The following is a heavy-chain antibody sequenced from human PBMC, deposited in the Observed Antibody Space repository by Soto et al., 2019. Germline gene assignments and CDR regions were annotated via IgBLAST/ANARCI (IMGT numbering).Heavy chain of an antibody. CDR3: ARHRARNWFDP. CDR2: IYYSGST. J-gene: IGHJ5*02. V-gene: IGHV4-39*01. D-gene: IGHD6-6*01. Sequence: PSETLSLTCIVSGGSISSSSYYWGWIRQPPGKGLEWIGSIYYSGSTYYNPSLKSRVTISVDTSKNQFSLKLSSVTAADTAAFYCARHRARNWFDPWGQGTLVTVS. CDR1: GGSISSSSYY.